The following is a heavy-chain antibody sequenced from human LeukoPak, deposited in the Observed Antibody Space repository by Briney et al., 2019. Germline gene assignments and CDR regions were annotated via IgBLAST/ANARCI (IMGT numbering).Heavy chain of an antibody. Sequence: GRSQRPSCAASRFTFSKCAMSWVRQAPGQGLEWVSAISGGGDSTWYADSVKGRFTISRDNSKNTLYLQMNSLRAEDTAVYYCAKGSSSVRPYYFDYWGQGTPVTVSS. V-gene: IGHV3-23*01. D-gene: IGHD6-25*01. CDR1: RFTFSKCA. CDR3: AKGSSSVRPYYFDY. CDR2: ISGGGDST. J-gene: IGHJ4*02.